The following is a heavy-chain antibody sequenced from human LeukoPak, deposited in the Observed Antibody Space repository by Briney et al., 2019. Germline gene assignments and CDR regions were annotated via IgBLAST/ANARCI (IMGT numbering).Heavy chain of an antibody. CDR3: ARDPGYNDGWPFDY. CDR1: GYTFTSYG. CDR2: ISAYNANT. Sequence: GASVKVSCKASGYTFTSYGFSWVRQAPGQGLEWMGWISAYNANTNYAQKLQGRVTMTTDTSTSTAYMELRSLRSDDTAVYYCARDPGYNDGWPFDYWGQGTLVTVSS. D-gene: IGHD6-19*01. V-gene: IGHV1-18*01. J-gene: IGHJ4*02.